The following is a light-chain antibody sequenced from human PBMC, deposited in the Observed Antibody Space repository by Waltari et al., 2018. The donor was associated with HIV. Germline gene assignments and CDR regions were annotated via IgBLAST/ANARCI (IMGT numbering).Light chain of an antibody. CDR1: QDIANY. CDR3: QQSYTTPSWT. Sequence: DIQMTQSPSSLPASVGDSVTITCRSSQDIANYLNWYQQKLGEAPKLLIHATSTLQAGVPSRFSGGGSGSLFTLTISSLQPEDFATYYCQQSYTTPSWTFGQGTKLEVK. V-gene: IGKV1-39*01. CDR2: ATS. J-gene: IGKJ1*01.